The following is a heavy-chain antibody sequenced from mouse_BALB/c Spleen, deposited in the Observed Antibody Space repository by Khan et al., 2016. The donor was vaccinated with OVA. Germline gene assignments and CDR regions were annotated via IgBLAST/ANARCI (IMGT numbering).Heavy chain of an antibody. J-gene: IGHJ1*01. V-gene: IGHV2-9*02. CDR3: ARDYGSSCEYFDV. CDR2: IWAGGST. Sequence: VQLQESGPGLVAPSQSLSITCTVSGFSLTSYGVHWVRQPPGKGLEWLGLIWAGGSTNYNSALMSRLTINKDNSKSQVFLKMNSLQTEDTAMYYCARDYGSSCEYFDVWGAGTTVTVSS. CDR1: GFSLTSYG. D-gene: IGHD1-1*01.